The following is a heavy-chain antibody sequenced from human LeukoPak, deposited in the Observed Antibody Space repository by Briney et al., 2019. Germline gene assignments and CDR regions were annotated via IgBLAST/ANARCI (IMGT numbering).Heavy chain of an antibody. Sequence: GGSLRLSCAASGFTFSSYAMSWVRQAPGKGLERVSAISGSGGSTYYSDSVKGRFTISRDNSKNTLYLQMNSLRAEDTAMYFCAKDLTNWNDGTYFDYWGQGTLVTVSS. J-gene: IGHJ4*02. CDR2: ISGSGGST. D-gene: IGHD1-1*01. V-gene: IGHV3-23*01. CDR1: GFTFSSYA. CDR3: AKDLTNWNDGTYFDY.